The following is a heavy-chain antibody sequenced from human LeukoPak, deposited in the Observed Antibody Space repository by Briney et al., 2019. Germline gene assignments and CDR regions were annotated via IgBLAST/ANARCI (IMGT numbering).Heavy chain of an antibody. Sequence: PGRSLRLSCTTSGFTFGDYAMSWVRQAPGKGLEWVGFIRSKAYGGTTKNAASVKGRFTISRDDSRSIAYLQMNSLKTEDTAVYYCTRRYNYDSSGYYYVRDAFDIWGQGTMVTVSS. V-gene: IGHV3-49*04. D-gene: IGHD3-22*01. J-gene: IGHJ3*02. CDR1: GFTFGDYA. CDR2: IRSKAYGGTT. CDR3: TRRYNYDSSGYYYVRDAFDI.